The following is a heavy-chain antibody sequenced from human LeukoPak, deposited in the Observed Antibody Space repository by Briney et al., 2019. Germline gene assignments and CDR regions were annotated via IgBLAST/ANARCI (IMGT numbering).Heavy chain of an antibody. CDR2: INSNGGST. V-gene: IGHV3-64*01. J-gene: IGHJ4*02. CDR3: ARAPLYSSGRGTDY. Sequence: GGSLRLSCAASGFTFSTYAMHWVRQAPGKGLEYVSAINSNGGSTYYANSVKGRFTISRDNSKNTLFLQMGSLRAEDMAVYYCARAPLYSSGRGTDYWGQGTLVTVSS. D-gene: IGHD6-19*01. CDR1: GFTFSTYA.